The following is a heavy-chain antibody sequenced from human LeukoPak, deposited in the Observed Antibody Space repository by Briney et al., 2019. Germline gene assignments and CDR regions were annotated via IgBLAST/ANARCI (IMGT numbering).Heavy chain of an antibody. J-gene: IGHJ4*02. D-gene: IGHD2-2*01. Sequence: PGGSLRLSCAASGFTFSSYAMTWVRHAPGEGLEWASSISGGGGSTYYADSVKGRFTISRDNSKNTLYLQMNSLRVEDTAVYYCANFGCTSTSCLDYWGQGTLVTVSS. CDR3: ANFGCTSTSCLDY. CDR1: GFTFSSYA. V-gene: IGHV3-23*01. CDR2: ISGGGGST.